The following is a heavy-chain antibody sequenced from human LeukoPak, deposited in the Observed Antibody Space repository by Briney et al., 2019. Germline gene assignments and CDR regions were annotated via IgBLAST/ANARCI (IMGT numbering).Heavy chain of an antibody. D-gene: IGHD3-22*01. Sequence: ASVKVSCTASGGTFSSYAISWVRQAPGQGLEWMGWMNPNSGNTGYAQKFQGRVTKTRNTSISTAYMELSSLRSEDTAVYYCARGGDYYDSSGYLDWGQGTLVTVSS. V-gene: IGHV1-8*02. CDR1: GGTFSSYA. CDR2: MNPNSGNT. CDR3: ARGGDYYDSSGYLD. J-gene: IGHJ4*02.